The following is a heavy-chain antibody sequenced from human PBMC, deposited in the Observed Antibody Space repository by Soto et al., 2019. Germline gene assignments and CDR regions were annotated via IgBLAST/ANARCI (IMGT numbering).Heavy chain of an antibody. CDR3: ARLPATFDYYDSSGPPPYYGMDV. J-gene: IGHJ6*02. D-gene: IGHD3-22*01. CDR1: GGSISSYY. V-gene: IGHV4-59*08. Sequence: SETLSLTCTVSGGSISSYYWSWIRQPPGKGLEWIGYIYYSGSTNYNPSLKSRVTISVDTSKNQFSLKLSSVTAADTAVYYCARLPATFDYYDSSGPPPYYGMDVWGQGTTVTVSS. CDR2: IYYSGST.